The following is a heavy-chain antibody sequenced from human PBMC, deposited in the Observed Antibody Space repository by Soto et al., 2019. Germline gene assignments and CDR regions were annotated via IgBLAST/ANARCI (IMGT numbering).Heavy chain of an antibody. V-gene: IGHV3-43D*04. Sequence: HPGGSLRLSCATSGFTFGEYAMHWVRQAPGKGLEWVSLISWDGGSTYYTDSVEGRFTISRDNSKNSVFLQMNNLRAEDTALYYCTKTQRPYYDAGGFDYWGQGTLVTVSS. CDR1: GFTFGEYA. CDR2: ISWDGGST. CDR3: TKTQRPYYDAGGFDY. D-gene: IGHD3-22*01. J-gene: IGHJ4*02.